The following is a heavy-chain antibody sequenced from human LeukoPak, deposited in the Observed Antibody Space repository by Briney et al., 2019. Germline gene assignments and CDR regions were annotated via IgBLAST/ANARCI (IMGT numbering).Heavy chain of an antibody. CDR2: IYPGDSDT. V-gene: IGHV5-51*01. CDR3: ALTLSGWYNWFDP. Sequence: GESLKISCKGSGYSFTSYWIGLVRPMPGKGLEWMGIIYPGDSDTRYSPSFQGQVTISADKSISTAYLQWSSLKASDTAVYYCALTLSGWYNWFDPWGQGTLVTVSS. D-gene: IGHD3-22*01. CDR1: GYSFTSYW. J-gene: IGHJ5*02.